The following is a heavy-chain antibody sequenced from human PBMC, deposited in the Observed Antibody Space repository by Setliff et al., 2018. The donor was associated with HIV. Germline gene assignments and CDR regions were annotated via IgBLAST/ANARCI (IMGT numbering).Heavy chain of an antibody. V-gene: IGHV4-34*01. J-gene: IGHJ4*02. CDR2: INHRGST. CDR1: GGSFSNYY. D-gene: IGHD1-1*01. CDR3: ARCRGTLYYFDY. Sequence: SETLSLTCAVYGGSFSNYYWSWIRQPPGKGLEWIGEINHRGSTNYNPSLKSRVSISVDTSKNQFSLKLSPLTAADTAVYYCARCRGTLYYFDYWGQGTLVTVSS.